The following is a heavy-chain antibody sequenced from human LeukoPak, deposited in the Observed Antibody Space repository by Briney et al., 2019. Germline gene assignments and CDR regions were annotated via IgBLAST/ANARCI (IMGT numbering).Heavy chain of an antibody. CDR2: INHSGST. CDR3: ARRPRSVMTVTTGYYMDV. Sequence: SEALSLTCAVYGGSFSGYYWSWIRQPPGKGLEWIGEINHSGSTNYNPSLKGRVTISVDTSKNQFSLKLSSVTAADTAVYYCARRPRSVMTVTTGYYMDVWGKGTTVTVSS. V-gene: IGHV4-34*01. CDR1: GGSFSGYY. J-gene: IGHJ6*03. D-gene: IGHD4-17*01.